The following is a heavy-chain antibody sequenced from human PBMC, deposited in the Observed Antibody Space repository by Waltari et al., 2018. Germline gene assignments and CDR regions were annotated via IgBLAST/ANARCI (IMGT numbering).Heavy chain of an antibody. CDR2: VKEDGRRI. CDR3: ARDLYHAMDV. Sequence: EVRLVESGGGLVQPGGSLRLSCAASGFTFRRHWLHWVRQVPGKGLVWVSRVKEDGRRISYADSVKGRFSISRDNAKNMLYLQMNSLRAEDTAVYYCARDLYHAMDVWGQGTTVIVSS. V-gene: IGHV3-74*01. J-gene: IGHJ6*02. CDR1: GFTFRRHW.